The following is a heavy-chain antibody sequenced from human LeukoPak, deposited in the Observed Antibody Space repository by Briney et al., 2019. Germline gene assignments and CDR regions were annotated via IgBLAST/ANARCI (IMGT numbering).Heavy chain of an antibody. V-gene: IGHV3-30*18. Sequence: GGSLRLSCAASGFSFKNYGMHWVRQAPGKGLEWVAVISDDGRNKYYADSVRGRFTISRDNSKNMLYLQMNNLRPEDTAVYHCAKDADTATIIYWYFDLWGRGTLVTVSS. D-gene: IGHD5-18*01. CDR1: GFSFKNYG. CDR3: AKDADTATIIYWYFDL. J-gene: IGHJ2*01. CDR2: ISDDGRNK.